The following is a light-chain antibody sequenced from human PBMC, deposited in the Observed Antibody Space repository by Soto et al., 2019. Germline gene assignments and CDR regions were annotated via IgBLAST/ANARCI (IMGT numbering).Light chain of an antibody. Sequence: EIVLTQSPGTLSLSPGERATLSCRASQSVSSSYLAWYQQKPGQAPRLLIYGASSRATGIPDRFSGSGSGTDFTLTISRPETEDFAVSYCQQYGSSRTFGQGTKVDSK. V-gene: IGKV3-20*01. CDR2: GAS. CDR1: QSVSSSY. CDR3: QQYGSSRT. J-gene: IGKJ1*01.